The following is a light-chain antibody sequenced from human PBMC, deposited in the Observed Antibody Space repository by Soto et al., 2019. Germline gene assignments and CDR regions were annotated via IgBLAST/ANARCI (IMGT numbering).Light chain of an antibody. CDR2: LGS. V-gene: IGKV2-28*01. CDR1: QSLLHDNGYNY. CDR3: MQALQSPYT. J-gene: IGKJ2*01. Sequence: DIVMTQSALSLPVTPGEPASISCRSSQSLLHDNGYNYLDWYLQKPGQSPQLLIYLGSNRASGVPDRFSGSGSGTDFTLKISRVEAEDVGVYYCMQALQSPYTFGQGTKLEIK.